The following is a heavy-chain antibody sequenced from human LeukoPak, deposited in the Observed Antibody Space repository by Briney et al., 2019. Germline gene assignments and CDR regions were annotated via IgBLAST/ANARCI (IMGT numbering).Heavy chain of an antibody. CDR3: ARDYDILTGYYPDSYMDV. Sequence: GGSLRLSCAASGFTFSSYGMHWVRQAPGKGLEWVAVISYDGSNKYYADSVKGRFTISRDNAKNSLYLQMNSLRAEDTAVYYCARDYDILTGYYPDSYMDVWGKGTTVTVSS. D-gene: IGHD3-9*01. CDR2: ISYDGSNK. CDR1: GFTFSSYG. V-gene: IGHV3-30*03. J-gene: IGHJ6*03.